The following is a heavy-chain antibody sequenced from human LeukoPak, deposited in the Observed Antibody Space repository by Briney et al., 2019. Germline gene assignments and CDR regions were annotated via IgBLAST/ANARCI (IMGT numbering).Heavy chain of an antibody. Sequence: GGSLRLSCAASGFTFSSYSMNWVRQAPGKGLEWVSAISSSSSYIYYADSVKGRFTISRDNAKNSLYLQMNSLRAEDTAVYYCARLNFGSTSFYNFDYWGQGTLVTVSS. CDR3: ARLNFGSTSFYNFDY. J-gene: IGHJ4*02. CDR1: GFTFSSYS. V-gene: IGHV3-21*01. D-gene: IGHD2-2*02. CDR2: ISSSSSYI.